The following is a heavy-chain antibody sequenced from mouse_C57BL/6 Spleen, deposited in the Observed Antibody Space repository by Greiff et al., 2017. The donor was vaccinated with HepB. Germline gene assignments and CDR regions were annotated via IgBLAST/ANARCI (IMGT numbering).Heavy chain of an antibody. CDR1: GFSLSTFGMG. CDR2: IWWDDDK. CDR3: ARIEDYYGSSYWYFDV. V-gene: IGHV8-8*01. J-gene: IGHJ1*03. Sequence: QVTLKESGPGILQPSPTLSLTCSFSGFSLSTFGMGVGWIRQPSGKGLEWLAHIWWDDDKYYNPALKSRLTISKDTSKNQVFLKIANVDTADTATYYCARIEDYYGSSYWYFDVWGTGTTVTVSS. D-gene: IGHD1-1*01.